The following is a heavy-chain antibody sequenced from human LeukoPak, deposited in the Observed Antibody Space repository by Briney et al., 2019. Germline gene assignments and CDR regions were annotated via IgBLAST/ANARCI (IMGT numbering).Heavy chain of an antibody. J-gene: IGHJ5*02. CDR3: AREGPGGFDP. V-gene: IGHV4-59*01. CDR1: GGSISSYD. Sequence: SETLSLTCTVSGGSISSYDWSWIRQPPGKGLEWIGYIYYSGSTNYNPSLKSRVTISVDTSKNQFSLKVSSVTAADTAVYYCAREGPGGFDPWGQGTLVTVSS. D-gene: IGHD1-14*01. CDR2: IYYSGST.